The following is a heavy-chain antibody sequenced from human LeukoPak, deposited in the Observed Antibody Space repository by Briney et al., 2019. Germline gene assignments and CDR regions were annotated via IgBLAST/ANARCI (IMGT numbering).Heavy chain of an antibody. Sequence: ASVKVSYKASGGTFSSYAISWVRQAPGLGLEWMGGIIPIFGTANYAQKFQGRVTITADESTSTAYMELSSLRSEDTAVYYCARDSGVSCGGDCYYNWFDPWGQGTLVTVSS. CDR1: GGTFSSYA. J-gene: IGHJ5*02. V-gene: IGHV1-69*01. D-gene: IGHD2-21*02. CDR3: ARDSGVSCGGDCYYNWFDP. CDR2: IIPIFGTA.